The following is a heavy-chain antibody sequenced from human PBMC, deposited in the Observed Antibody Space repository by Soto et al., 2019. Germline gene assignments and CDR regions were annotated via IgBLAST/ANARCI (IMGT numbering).Heavy chain of an antibody. CDR1: GFTFDDYA. Sequence: GGSLRLSCAASGFTFDDYAMHWVRQAPGKGLEWVSGISWNSGSIGYADSVKGRFTISRDNAKNSLYLQMNSLRAEDTAVYYCAKGAGSAADYYYYYYMDVWGKGTTVTVSS. J-gene: IGHJ6*03. D-gene: IGHD6-19*01. CDR2: ISWNSGSI. CDR3: AKGAGSAADYYYYYYMDV. V-gene: IGHV3-9*01.